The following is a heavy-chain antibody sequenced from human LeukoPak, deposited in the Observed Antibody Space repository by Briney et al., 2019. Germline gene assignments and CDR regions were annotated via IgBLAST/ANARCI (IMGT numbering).Heavy chain of an antibody. D-gene: IGHD6-13*01. CDR2: IYSTGGT. Sequence: SETLSLTCTVSGGSISSYYWSWIRRPAGKGLEWIGRIYSTGGTNYNPSLKSRVTMSVDTSKNQFSLRLRSVTAADTAVYYCARQIASAGTAGFDFWGQGALVTVSS. CDR1: GGSISSYY. V-gene: IGHV4-4*07. J-gene: IGHJ4*02. CDR3: ARQIASAGTAGFDF.